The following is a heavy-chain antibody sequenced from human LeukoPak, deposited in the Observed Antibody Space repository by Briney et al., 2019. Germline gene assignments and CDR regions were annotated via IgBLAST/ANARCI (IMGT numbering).Heavy chain of an antibody. D-gene: IGHD1-26*01. V-gene: IGHV3-23*01. J-gene: IGHJ4*02. Sequence: GGSLRLSCAASGFTFSSYAMSWVRQAPGKGLEWVSAISGGGGSTYYADSVKGRFTISRDNSKNTLYLQMNSLRAEDTAVYYCAKVSGSYYLNLPFDYWGQGTLVTVSS. CDR3: AKVSGSYYLNLPFDY. CDR1: GFTFSSYA. CDR2: ISGGGGST.